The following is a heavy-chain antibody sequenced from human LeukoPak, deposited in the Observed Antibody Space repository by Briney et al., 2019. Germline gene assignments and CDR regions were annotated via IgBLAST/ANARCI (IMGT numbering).Heavy chain of an antibody. CDR2: TYYRSKWYN. J-gene: IGHJ6*02. CDR1: GDSVSSNSAA. D-gene: IGHD6-19*01. CDR3: ARWDSSGWRDTRGYYYYYGMDV. V-gene: IGHV6-1*01. Sequence: SQTLSLTSAISGDSVSSNSAAWNWIRQSPSRGLEWLGRTYYRSKWYNDYAVSVKSRITINPDTSKNQFSLQLNSVTPEDTAVYYCARWDSSGWRDTRGYYYYYGMDVWGQGTTVTVSS.